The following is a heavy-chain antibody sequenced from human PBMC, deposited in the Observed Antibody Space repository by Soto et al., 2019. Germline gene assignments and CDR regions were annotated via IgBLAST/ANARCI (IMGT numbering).Heavy chain of an antibody. Sequence: SETLSLTCTVSGGSISSYYWSWIRQPPGKGLEWIGYIYYSGSTNYNPSLKSRVTISVDTSKNQFSLKLSSVTAADTAVYYCARGVGRWQLVLNYWGQGTLVTVSS. D-gene: IGHD6-6*01. CDR2: IYYSGST. J-gene: IGHJ4*02. CDR1: GGSISSYY. CDR3: ARGVGRWQLVLNY. V-gene: IGHV4-59*01.